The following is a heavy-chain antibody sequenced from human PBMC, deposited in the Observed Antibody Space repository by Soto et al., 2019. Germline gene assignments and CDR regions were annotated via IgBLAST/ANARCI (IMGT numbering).Heavy chain of an antibody. V-gene: IGHV1-69*08. D-gene: IGHD3-10*01. CDR1: GGTFSTYT. CDR2: IIPLLDVT. J-gene: IGHJ4*02. Sequence: QVQLVQSGAEVKKPGSSVKVSCKASGGTFSTYTINWVRQAPGQGLEWMGRIIPLLDVTNNAQRFQGRVTITADKSTSTVYMELTSLTSHDTAVYYCARDSGTVGYDYSWGQGTLVTVSS. CDR3: ARDSGTVGYDYS.